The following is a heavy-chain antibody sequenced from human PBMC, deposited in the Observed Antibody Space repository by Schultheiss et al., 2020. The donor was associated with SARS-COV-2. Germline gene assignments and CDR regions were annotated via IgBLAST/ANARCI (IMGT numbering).Heavy chain of an antibody. CDR1: GFTFSSYA. D-gene: IGHD2-15*01. CDR2: ISYDGSNK. V-gene: IGHV3-30-3*02. CDR3: AKSSFHCSGGSCPLDY. Sequence: GGSLRLSCAASGFTFSSYAMHWVRQAPGKGLEWVAVISYDGSNKYYADSVKGRFTISRDNSKNTLYLQMNSLRAEDTAVYYCAKSSFHCSGGSCPLDYWGRGTLVTVSS. J-gene: IGHJ4*02.